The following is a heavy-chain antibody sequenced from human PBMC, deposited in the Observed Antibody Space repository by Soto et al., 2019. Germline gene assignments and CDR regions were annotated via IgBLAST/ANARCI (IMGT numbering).Heavy chain of an antibody. V-gene: IGHV4-31*03. CDR1: AVSISSYGHD. Sequence: SETLPLTCTLSAVSISSYGHDWSWIRQHPGKGLEWIGYLYYSGSTYYNPSLKSRVTISVDTSKNQFSLKLSSVTAADTAVYYCAREGLAGIDYWGQGTLVTVS. D-gene: IGHD7-27*01. J-gene: IGHJ4*02. CDR2: LYYSGST. CDR3: AREGLAGIDY.